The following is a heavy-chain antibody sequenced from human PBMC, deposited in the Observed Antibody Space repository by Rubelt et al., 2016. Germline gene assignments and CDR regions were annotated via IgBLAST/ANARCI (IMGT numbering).Heavy chain of an antibody. J-gene: IGHJ4*02. CDR3: ARAQRIRLLMVYAPTFDY. CDR1: GYTFTSYA. D-gene: IGHD2-8*01. Sequence: QVQLVQSGAEVKKPGASVKVSCKAAGYTFTSYALHWVRQDPGQRLEWMGWINAGNGNPTYSQKFQGRVTITRDTSASTAYMELSSLRSEDTAVYYCARAQRIRLLMVYAPTFDYWGQGTLVTVSS. V-gene: IGHV1-3*01. CDR2: INAGNGNP.